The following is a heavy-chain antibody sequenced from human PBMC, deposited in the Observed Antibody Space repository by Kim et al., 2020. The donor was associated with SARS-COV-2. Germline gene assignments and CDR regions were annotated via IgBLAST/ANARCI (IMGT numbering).Heavy chain of an antibody. CDR2: ISSSSYI. J-gene: IGHJ3*01. D-gene: IGHD3-22*01. V-gene: IGHV3-21*01. CDR1: GFTFSSYS. CDR3: SRVRGYYDSSGSHNLWAF. Sequence: GGSLRLSCAASGFTFSSYSMNWVRQAPGKGLEWVSSISSSSYIYYADSVKGRFTISRDNAKNSLYLQMNSLRAEDTAAYYCSRVRGYYDSSGSHNLWAF.